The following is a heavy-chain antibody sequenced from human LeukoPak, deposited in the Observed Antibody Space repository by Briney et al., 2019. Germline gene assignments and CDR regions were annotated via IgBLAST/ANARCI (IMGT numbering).Heavy chain of an antibody. J-gene: IGHJ4*02. D-gene: IGHD3-22*01. CDR2: IKQDGSEK. V-gene: IGHV3-7*01. Sequence: GGSLRLSCAASGFTFSSYWMSWVRQAPGKGLEWVANIKQDGSEKYYVDSVKGRFTISRDNAKNSLYLQMNSLRAEDTAVYYCARDRVWYYYDSSGYWAYWGQGTLVTVSS. CDR1: GFTFSSYW. CDR3: ARDRVWYYYDSSGYWAY.